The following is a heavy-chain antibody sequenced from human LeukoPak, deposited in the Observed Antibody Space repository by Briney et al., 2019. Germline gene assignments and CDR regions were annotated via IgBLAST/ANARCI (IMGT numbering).Heavy chain of an antibody. CDR3: ARAGELRYMDV. CDR2: IKHIGPTT. CDR1: GFTFSSYG. Sequence: GGSLRLSCAASGFTFSSYGMSWVRQAPGKGLEWVSTIKHIGPTTYYADSVKGRFTISRDNAKNSLFLQMSSLRADDTAIYYCARAGELRYMDVWGKGTAVTVSS. V-gene: IGHV3-48*04. D-gene: IGHD3-16*01. J-gene: IGHJ6*03.